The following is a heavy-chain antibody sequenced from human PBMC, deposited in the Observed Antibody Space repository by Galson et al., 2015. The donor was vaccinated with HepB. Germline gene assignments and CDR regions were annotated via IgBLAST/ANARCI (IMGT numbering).Heavy chain of an antibody. CDR2: MNPNSGNT. J-gene: IGHJ5*02. V-gene: IGHV1-8*01. CDR3: ARVSRNGDRFDP. D-gene: IGHD7-27*01. Sequence: SVKVSCKASGYTFTSYDINWVRQATGQGLEWMGWMNPNSGNTGYAQKFQGRVTMTRNTPISTAYMELSSLRSEDTAMYYCARVSRNGDRFDPWGQGTLVTVSS. CDR1: GYTFTSYD.